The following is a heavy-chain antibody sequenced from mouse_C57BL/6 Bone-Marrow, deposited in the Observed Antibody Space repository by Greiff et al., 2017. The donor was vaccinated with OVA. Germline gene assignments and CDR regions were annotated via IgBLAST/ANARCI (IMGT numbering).Heavy chain of an antibody. D-gene: IGHD1-1*01. J-gene: IGHJ2*01. CDR2: ISSGGSYT. CDR3: ARHYYGSSYY. V-gene: IGHV5-6*01. CDR1: GFTVPRSV. Sequence: EVQLVESGGDLVKPGGSLKLSCAASGFTVPRSVMSWVRQTPDKRLEWVATISSGGSYTYYPDSVKGRFTISRDNAKNTLYLQMSSLKSEDTAMYYCARHYYGSSYYWGQGTTLTVSS.